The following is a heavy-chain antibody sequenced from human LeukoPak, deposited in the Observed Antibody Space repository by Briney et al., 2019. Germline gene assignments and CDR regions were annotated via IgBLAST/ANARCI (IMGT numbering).Heavy chain of an antibody. J-gene: IGHJ3*02. D-gene: IGHD5-24*01. CDR2: IYYSGGT. Sequence: SQTLSLTCTVSGGSISSGDYYWSWIRQPPGKGLEWIGYIYYSGGTYYNPSLKSRVTISVDTSKNQFSLKLSSVTAADTAVYYCARGSWGDGYNLWSAFDIWGQGTMVTVSS. CDR3: ARGSWGDGYNLWSAFDI. V-gene: IGHV4-30-4*01. CDR1: GGSISSGDYY.